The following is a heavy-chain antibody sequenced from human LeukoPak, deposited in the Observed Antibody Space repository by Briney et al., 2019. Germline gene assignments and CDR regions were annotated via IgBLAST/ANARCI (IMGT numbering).Heavy chain of an antibody. CDR1: GFTFSGSA. J-gene: IGHJ4*02. CDR2: IRSKANSYAT. CDR3: TWFGELLPLGN. Sequence: GGSLKLSCAASGFTFSGSAMHWVRQASGKGLEWVGHIRSKANSYATAYAASVKGRFTISRDDSKNTAYLQMNSLKTEDTAVYYCTWFGELLPLGNWGQGTLVTVSS. D-gene: IGHD3-10*01. V-gene: IGHV3-73*01.